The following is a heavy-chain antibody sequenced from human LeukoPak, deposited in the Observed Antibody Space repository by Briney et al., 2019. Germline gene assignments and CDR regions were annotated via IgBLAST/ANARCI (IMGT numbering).Heavy chain of an antibody. D-gene: IGHD4-11*01. V-gene: IGHV3-30*02. CDR3: AKDMASRDDYSNLFDY. Sequence: GGSLRLSCAASGFTFSDYYMSWIRQAPGKGLEWVTFILYDGSNKYYADSVKGRFTISRDNSKNTLYLQMSSLRAEDTAVYYCAKDMASRDDYSNLFDYWGQGTLVTVSS. J-gene: IGHJ4*02. CDR2: ILYDGSNK. CDR1: GFTFSDYY.